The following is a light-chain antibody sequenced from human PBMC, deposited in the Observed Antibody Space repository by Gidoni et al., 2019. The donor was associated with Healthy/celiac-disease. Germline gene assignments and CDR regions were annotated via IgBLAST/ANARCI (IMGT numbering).Light chain of an antibody. J-gene: IGLJ2*01. CDR1: SSDVGGYNY. V-gene: IGLV2-14*03. CDR3: SSYTSSSVV. CDR2: DVS. Sequence: QSALTQPASVSRSPGQSITLSCTGTSSDVGGYNYVSWYQQHPGKAPKLMIYDVSKRPSGVSNRFSGSKSGNTASLTISGLQAEDEADYYCSSYTSSSVVFGGGTKLTVL.